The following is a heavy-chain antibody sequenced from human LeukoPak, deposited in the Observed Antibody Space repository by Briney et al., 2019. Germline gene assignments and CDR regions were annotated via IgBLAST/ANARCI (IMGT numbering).Heavy chain of an antibody. J-gene: IGHJ5*02. Sequence: GGSLRLSCAASGFTFSSYAMSWVRQAPGKGLEWVSAISGSGGSTYYADSVKGRFTISRDNSKNSLYLQMNSLRTEDTALYYCAKDISYYYDSSGSPWGQGTLVTVSS. CDR3: AKDISYYYDSSGSP. D-gene: IGHD3-22*01. V-gene: IGHV3-43*02. CDR1: GFTFSSYA. CDR2: ISGSGGST.